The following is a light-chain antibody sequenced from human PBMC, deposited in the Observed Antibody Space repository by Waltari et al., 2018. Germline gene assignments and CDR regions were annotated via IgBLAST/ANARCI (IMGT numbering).Light chain of an antibody. CDR2: SAS. Sequence: DIQMTQSPSSLSASVGDRVTITWRASQDISNFLAWFQQKPGEAPKSLIYSASTLQSGVPSKFSGSGSGTDFTLTISSLQPEDFATYYCQQYNSYPITFGQGTRLEIK. CDR3: QQYNSYPIT. CDR1: QDISNF. V-gene: IGKV1-16*02. J-gene: IGKJ5*01.